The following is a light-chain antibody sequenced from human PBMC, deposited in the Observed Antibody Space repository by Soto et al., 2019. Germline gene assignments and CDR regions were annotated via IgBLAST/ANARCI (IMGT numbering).Light chain of an antibody. CDR2: DAS. CDR1: QTIFKW. CDR3: QQYNSYPWT. V-gene: IGKV1-5*01. J-gene: IGKJ1*01. Sequence: DVQMTQSPSTLSASVGDRVTITCRASQTIFKWLAWYQRKPGRAPNLLIYDASSLQSGVPSTFSGSGSGTEFTLTISSLQPGDFATYYCQQYNSYPWTFGQGTKVEIK.